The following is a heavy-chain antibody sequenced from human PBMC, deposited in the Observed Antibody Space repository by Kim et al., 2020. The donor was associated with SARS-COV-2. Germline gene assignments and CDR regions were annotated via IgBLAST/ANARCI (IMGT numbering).Heavy chain of an antibody. J-gene: IGHJ6*02. CDR3: ARDGAGNYYGSMYYGMDV. V-gene: IGHV3-33*01. Sequence: GGSLRLSCAASGFTFSSYGMHWVRQAPGKGLEWVAVIWYDGSNKYYADSVKGRFTISRDNSKNTLYLQMNSLRAEDTAVYYCARDGAGNYYGSMYYGMDVWGQGTTVTVSS. CDR1: GFTFSSYG. D-gene: IGHD3-10*01. CDR2: IWYDGSNK.